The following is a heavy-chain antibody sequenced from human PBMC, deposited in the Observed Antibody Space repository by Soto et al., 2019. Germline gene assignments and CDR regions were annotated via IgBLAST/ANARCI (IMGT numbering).Heavy chain of an antibody. CDR2: INAGNGNT. J-gene: IGHJ6*02. CDR3: ARAACSGNSCKPQENYYAMDV. V-gene: IGHV1-3*01. D-gene: IGHD2-2*01. Sequence: GASVKVSCKASGYTFTNYAMHWVRQAPGQRLKWMGWINAGNGNTKYSQKFQGRVTITRDTSASTAYMELSSLRSEDTAVYYCARAACSGNSCKPQENYYAMDVWGQGTMVTVSS. CDR1: GYTFTNYA.